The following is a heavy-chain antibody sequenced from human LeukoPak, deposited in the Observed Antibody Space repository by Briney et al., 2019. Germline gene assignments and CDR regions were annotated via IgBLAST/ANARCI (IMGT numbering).Heavy chain of an antibody. D-gene: IGHD6-13*01. CDR2: IYDSGST. CDR3: ARHYSSSGDWFDP. V-gene: IGHV4-59*08. Sequence: SETLSLTCTVSGGSISSYHWSWFRQAPGKGLEWIGYIYDSGSTNFNPSLKSRVTISVDTSKNQFSLKLSSVTAADTAVYYCARHYSSSGDWFDPWGQGILVTVSS. CDR1: GGSISSYH. J-gene: IGHJ5*02.